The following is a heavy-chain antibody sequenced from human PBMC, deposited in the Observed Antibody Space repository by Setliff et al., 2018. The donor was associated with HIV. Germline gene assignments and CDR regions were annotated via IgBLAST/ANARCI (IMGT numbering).Heavy chain of an antibody. CDR1: GFTFSTYA. D-gene: IGHD6-6*01. V-gene: IGHV3-7*01. Sequence: GGSLRLSCAASGFTFSTYAMSWVRQAPGKGLEWVANINEDGTEKYYVDSVRGRFTISRDNANNSLYLQMNSLRAEDTAVYYCTRGGGAARRVIGHWGQGTLVTVSS. CDR2: INEDGTEK. J-gene: IGHJ5*02. CDR3: TRGGGAARRVIGH.